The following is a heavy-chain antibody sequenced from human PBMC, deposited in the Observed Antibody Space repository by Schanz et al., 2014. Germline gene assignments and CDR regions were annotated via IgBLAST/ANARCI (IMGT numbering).Heavy chain of an antibody. CDR1: GYTFISYG. CDR2: ISAYNGHT. V-gene: IGHV1-18*01. J-gene: IGHJ6*02. D-gene: IGHD6-25*01. Sequence: VQLEQSGAEVKKPGASVKVSCKASGYTFISYGIKWVRQAPGQGLEWMGWISAYNGHTDYAQKLQGRVTLTTDTSTSTAYMELRNLRSDDTAVYYCARMRRSGLSGMDVWGQGTTVTVSS. CDR3: ARMRRSGLSGMDV.